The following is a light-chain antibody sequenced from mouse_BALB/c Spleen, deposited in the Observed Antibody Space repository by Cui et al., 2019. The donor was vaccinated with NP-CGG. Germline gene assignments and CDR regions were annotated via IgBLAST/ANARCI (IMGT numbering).Light chain of an antibody. CDR2: GTN. J-gene: IGLJ1*01. V-gene: IGLV1*01. CDR3: ALWYSNHWV. Sequence: QAVLTPESAPTTSPGETVTLTCRSSTGTVTTRNYANWVQEKPDHLFTGLIGGTNNRAPGVPARFSGSLIGDKAALTITGAQTEDEAIYFCALWYSNHWVFGGGTKLTVL. CDR1: TGTVTTRNY.